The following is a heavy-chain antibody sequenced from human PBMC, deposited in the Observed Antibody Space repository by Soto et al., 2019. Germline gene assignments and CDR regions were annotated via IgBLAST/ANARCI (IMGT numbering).Heavy chain of an antibody. V-gene: IGHV3-7*05. CDR3: ARGSGGWAEGVY. CDR1: GFSFRSYW. D-gene: IGHD6-19*01. Sequence: EVQLVESGGGLVQPVGSLRLSCAAAGFSFRSYWMSWVRQAPGKGLEWVANINQDGSEKNYVDSVKGRFTISRDNAKNSLSLQMDSLRAEETAVYFCARGSGGWAEGVYWGQGTLVTVSS. CDR2: INQDGSEK. J-gene: IGHJ4*01.